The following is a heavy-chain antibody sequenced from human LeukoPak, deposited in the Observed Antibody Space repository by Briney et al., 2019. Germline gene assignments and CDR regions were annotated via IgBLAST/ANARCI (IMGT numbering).Heavy chain of an antibody. V-gene: IGHV1-18*01. CDR1: GYTFTSYG. CDR3: ARGLEFYSSSRYDYFDY. CDR2: ISAYNGNT. D-gene: IGHD6-13*01. Sequence: GASVKVSCKASGYTFTSYGISWVRQAPGQGLEWMGWISAYNGNTNYAQKLQGRVTMTTDTSTSTAYMELRSLRSDDTAVYYCARGLEFYSSSRYDYFDYWGQGTLVTVSS. J-gene: IGHJ4*02.